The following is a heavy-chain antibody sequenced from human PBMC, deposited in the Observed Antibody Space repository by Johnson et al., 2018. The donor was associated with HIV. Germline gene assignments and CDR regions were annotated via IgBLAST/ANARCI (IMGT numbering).Heavy chain of an antibody. V-gene: IGHV3-30-3*01. CDR2: ISDDGSNT. CDR3: ARQKRYWRNAFDI. CDR1: EFSFSTYA. D-gene: IGHD3-9*01. Sequence: QVQLVESGGGVVQPGRSLRLSCAASEFSFSTYAMRWVRQAPGKGLEGVAVISDDGSNTDYADAVKGRFTISRDNSKNTLYVPMQSLRREDTDVHYCARQKRYWRNAFDIWGQGTIVTVSS. J-gene: IGHJ3*02.